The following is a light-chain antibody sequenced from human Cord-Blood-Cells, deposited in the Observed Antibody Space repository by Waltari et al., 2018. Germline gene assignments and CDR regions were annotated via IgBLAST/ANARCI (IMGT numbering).Light chain of an antibody. Sequence: QSALTQPASVSGSPGQSITISCTGTSRDVGSYNLVPWYQQHPGKAPKLMIYDVSKRPSGVSNRFSGSKSGNTASLTISGLQAEDEADYYCCSYAGSSTFVVFGGGTKLTVL. CDR3: CSYAGSSTFVV. V-gene: IGLV2-23*02. CDR1: SRDVGSYNL. J-gene: IGLJ2*01. CDR2: DVS.